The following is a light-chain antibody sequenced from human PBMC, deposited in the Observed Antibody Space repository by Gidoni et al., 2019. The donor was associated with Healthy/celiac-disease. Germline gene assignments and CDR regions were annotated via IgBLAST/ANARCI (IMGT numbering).Light chain of an antibody. Sequence: EIVLTQSPGTLSLSQGKRATLSCRASQSVSSSYLAWYQQKPGQAPRLLIYGASSRATGIPDRFSGSGSGTDFTLTISRLEPEDFAVYYCQQYGSSPPGTFGQGTRLEIK. V-gene: IGKV3-20*01. CDR1: QSVSSSY. J-gene: IGKJ5*01. CDR3: QQYGSSPPGT. CDR2: GAS.